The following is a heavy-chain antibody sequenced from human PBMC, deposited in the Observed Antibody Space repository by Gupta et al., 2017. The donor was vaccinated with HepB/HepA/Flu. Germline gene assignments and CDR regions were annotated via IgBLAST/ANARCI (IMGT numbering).Heavy chain of an antibody. CDR3: ARLSGWHFDD. CDR1: GFTFSSYS. J-gene: IGHJ4*02. D-gene: IGHD6-19*01. Sequence: EVQLVESGGGLVKPGGSLRLSCAASGFTFSSYSMNWVRQAPGKGLEWVSSISSSSRDRYYAYSVKGRFTISRDNAKNTLYVKMKCLRAEDTAVYDCARLSGWHFDDWGQGTLVTVSS. V-gene: IGHV3-21*01. CDR2: ISSSSRDR.